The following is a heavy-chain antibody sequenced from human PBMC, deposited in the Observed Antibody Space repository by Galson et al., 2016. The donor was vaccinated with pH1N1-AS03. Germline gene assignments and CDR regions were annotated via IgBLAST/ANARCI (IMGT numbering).Heavy chain of an antibody. CDR1: GGSINGNY. CDR2: IFSDGTI. V-gene: IGHV4-59*01. Sequence: LSLTCSVSGGSINGNYWGWIRQPPGKGLEWIGYIFSDGTINYKPSLWGRLTIQVDTPRNQVSLRLTSVTAADTAVYYCARGTETVNFFDYWGQGLLVTVSS. CDR3: ARGTETVNFFDY. J-gene: IGHJ4*02. D-gene: IGHD1-7*01.